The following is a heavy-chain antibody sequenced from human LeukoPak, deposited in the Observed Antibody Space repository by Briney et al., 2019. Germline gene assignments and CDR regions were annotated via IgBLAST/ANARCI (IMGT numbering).Heavy chain of an antibody. CDR3: VRTSTWFDP. CDR1: GGSISSGSYY. Sequence: SQTLSLTCTVSGGSISSGSYYWSWIRQPAGKGLEWIGRIYTSGSTNYNPSLKSRVTISVDTSKNQFSLKLSSVTAADTAVYYCVRTSTWFDPWGQGTLVTVSS. D-gene: IGHD2/OR15-2a*01. V-gene: IGHV4-61*02. CDR2: IYTSGST. J-gene: IGHJ5*02.